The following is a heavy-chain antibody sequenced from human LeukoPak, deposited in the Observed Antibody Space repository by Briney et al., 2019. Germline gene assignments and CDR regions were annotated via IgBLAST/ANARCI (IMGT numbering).Heavy chain of an antibody. CDR3: AKNPYEYYFDY. CDR2: INPNSGDT. Sequence: ASVKVSCRASGYTLTGYYMHWLRQAPGQGLGWMGWINPNSGDTNYAQKFQGRVTMTRDMSISTAYMELSRLTSDDTAVYYCAKNPYEYYFDYWGQGTLVTVSS. J-gene: IGHJ4*02. V-gene: IGHV1-2*02. D-gene: IGHD5-12*01. CDR1: GYTLTGYY.